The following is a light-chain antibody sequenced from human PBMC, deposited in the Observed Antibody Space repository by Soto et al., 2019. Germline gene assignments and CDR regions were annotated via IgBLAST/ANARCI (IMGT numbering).Light chain of an antibody. J-gene: IGKJ1*01. CDR2: ETS. CDR1: RNIRSY. CDR3: QESFFAPPT. Sequence: DVQMTQSPSSLSASVGERVTITCRASRNIRSYLSRYQQKPGKPPKLLIFETSTLHSGVPSRFTGAGSGTDFTLTISNLQPEDFATYYCQESFFAPPTFGQGTKVEI. V-gene: IGKV1-39*01.